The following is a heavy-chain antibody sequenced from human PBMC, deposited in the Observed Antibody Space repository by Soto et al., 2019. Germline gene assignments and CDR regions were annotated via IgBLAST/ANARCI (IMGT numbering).Heavy chain of an antibody. V-gene: IGHV1-18*01. J-gene: IGHJ5*02. D-gene: IGHD4-17*01. CDR2: ISAYNGNT. CDR1: GYTFISYG. Sequence: GASVKVSCKASGYTFISYGISWVRQAPGQGLEWMGWISAYNGNTNYAQKLQGRVTMTTDTSTSTAYMELRSLRSDDTAVYYCAISGGGYGDYLGWFDPWGQGTLVTVSS. CDR3: AISGGGYGDYLGWFDP.